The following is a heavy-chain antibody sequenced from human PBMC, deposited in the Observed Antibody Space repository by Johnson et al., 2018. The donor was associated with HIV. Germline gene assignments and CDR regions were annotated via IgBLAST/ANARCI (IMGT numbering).Heavy chain of an antibody. CDR1: GFTFSSYA. CDR3: ARDGGGLDACEF. CDR2: ISGSGVST. Sequence: VQLVESGGGLVQPGGSLRVSCAASGFTFSSYAMNWVRQTPGKGLEWVSGISGSGVSTYYADSVTGRFSISRDNSRNTVYLQMNSLRADDTALCYCARDGGGLDACEFWRQGAMVTVSS. V-gene: IGHV3-23*04. D-gene: IGHD3-16*01. J-gene: IGHJ3*01.